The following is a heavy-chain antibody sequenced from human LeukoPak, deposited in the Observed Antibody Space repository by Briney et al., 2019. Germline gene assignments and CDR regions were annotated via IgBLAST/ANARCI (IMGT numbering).Heavy chain of an antibody. Sequence: SETLSLTCAVYGGSFSGYYWSWIRQPPGKGLEWIGEINHSGSTNYNPSLKSRVTISVDTSKNQFSLKLSSVTAADTAVDYCARYDCRSGYSLTGDAFDLWGQGTMVTVSS. V-gene: IGHV4-34*01. CDR1: GGSFSGYY. CDR3: ARYDCRSGYSLTGDAFDL. D-gene: IGHD3-3*01. J-gene: IGHJ3*01. CDR2: INHSGST.